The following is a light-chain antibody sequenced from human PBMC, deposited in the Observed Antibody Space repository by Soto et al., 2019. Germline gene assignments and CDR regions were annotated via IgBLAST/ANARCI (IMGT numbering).Light chain of an antibody. CDR1: SSDVGTYNL. Sequence: QSVLTQPASVSGSPEQSITISCTGTSSDVGTYNLVSWYQQYPGKAPKLIIYEDSERPSGISNRFSGSKSGNTASLTISGLQAEDEADYYCSSHAGSSAFYVFGTGTKVTV. CDR2: EDS. J-gene: IGLJ1*01. CDR3: SSHAGSSAFYV. V-gene: IGLV2-23*01.